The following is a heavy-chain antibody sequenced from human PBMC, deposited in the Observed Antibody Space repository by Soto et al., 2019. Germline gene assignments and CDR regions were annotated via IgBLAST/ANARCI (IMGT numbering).Heavy chain of an antibody. V-gene: IGHV4-30-4*01. Sequence: PSETLSLTCTVSGGSISTDIYYWTWIRQPPGKGLERIGYISYTGSTSYSPSLKSRVSISVDTSKNQFSLRLTSLSAADTAVYYCARDLWFGESFGYYYGMDVWGRGTTVTVSS. CDR1: GGSISTDIYY. J-gene: IGHJ6*02. D-gene: IGHD3-10*01. CDR2: ISYTGST. CDR3: ARDLWFGESFGYYYGMDV.